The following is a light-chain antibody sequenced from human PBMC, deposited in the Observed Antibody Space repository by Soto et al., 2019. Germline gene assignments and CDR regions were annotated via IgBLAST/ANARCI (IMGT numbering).Light chain of an antibody. CDR1: INDVGGYNY. CDR2: QVT. Sequence: QSALTQPPSASGSPGQSVTISCAGTINDVGGYNYVSWCQQHPGKVPQLMIYQVTKRPSGVPDRFSASKSDTTASLTISGLQAEDEGDYYCMSYAGGNRFVFGTG. CDR3: MSYAGGNRFV. V-gene: IGLV2-8*01. J-gene: IGLJ1*01.